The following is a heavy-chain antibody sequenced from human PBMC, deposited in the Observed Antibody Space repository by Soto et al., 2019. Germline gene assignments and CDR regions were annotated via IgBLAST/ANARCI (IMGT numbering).Heavy chain of an antibody. V-gene: IGHV3-23*01. CDR3: AKQAHSVPNYYYSSYMDV. Sequence: GGSLRLSCAASGVTFSSYAMSWVRQAPGKGLEWVSAISGSGGSTYYADSVKGRFTISRDNSKNTLYLQMNSLRAEDTAVYYCAKQAHSVPNYYYSSYMDVWGKGATVTVSS. J-gene: IGHJ6*03. CDR2: ISGSGGST. CDR1: GVTFSSYA.